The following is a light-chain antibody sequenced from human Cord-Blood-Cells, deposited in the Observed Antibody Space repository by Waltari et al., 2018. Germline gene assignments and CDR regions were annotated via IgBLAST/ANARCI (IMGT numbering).Light chain of an antibody. V-gene: IGKV1-39*01. CDR2: AAS. CDR3: QQSYSTPRT. CDR1: QSISSY. Sequence: DIQMTQSQSSLSASVGDRVTITCRARQSISSYLNWYQQKPGKAPKLLIYAASSLQSGVPSRFSGSGSGTDFTLTISSLQPEDFATYYCQQSYSTPRTFGQGTKVEIK. J-gene: IGKJ1*01.